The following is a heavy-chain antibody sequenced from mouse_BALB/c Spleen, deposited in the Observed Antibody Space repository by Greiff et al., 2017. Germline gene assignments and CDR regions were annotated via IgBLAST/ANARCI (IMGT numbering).Heavy chain of an antibody. CDR3: ARETTMITTAWFAY. D-gene: IGHD2-4*01. V-gene: IGHV5-4*02. CDR1: GFTFSDYY. Sequence: EVKLMESGGGLVKPGGSLKLSCAASGFTFSDYYMYWVRQTPEKRLEWVATISDGGSYTYYPDSVKGRFTISRDNAKNNLYLQMSSLKSEDTAMYYCARETTMITTAWFAYWGQGTLVTVSA. J-gene: IGHJ3*01. CDR2: ISDGGSYT.